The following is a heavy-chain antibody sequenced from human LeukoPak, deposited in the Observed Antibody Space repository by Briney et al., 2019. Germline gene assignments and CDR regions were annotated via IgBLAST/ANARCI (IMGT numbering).Heavy chain of an antibody. D-gene: IGHD6-13*01. CDR3: ARRAAASSIDY. J-gene: IGHJ4*02. Sequence: GESLKISCEGSGYSFTNYWIAWVRQMPGEGLEWMGIIYPGDSDTRYSPSFQGQVTISADKSSSTAYLQWSSLKASDTAMYYCARRAAASSIDYWGQGTLVTVSS. CDR1: GYSFTNYW. V-gene: IGHV5-51*01. CDR2: IYPGDSDT.